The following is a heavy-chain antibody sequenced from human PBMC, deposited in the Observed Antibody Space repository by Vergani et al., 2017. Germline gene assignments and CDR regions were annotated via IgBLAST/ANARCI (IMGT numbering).Heavy chain of an antibody. V-gene: IGHV3-30*03. D-gene: IGHD2-15*01. Sequence: QVHLVESGGGVVQPGRSLRLSCVVSGFTSSYYGMHWVRQAPGKGLEWVAVISYDGTQKYYADSVKGRFTISRDNSKSTLYLQMNSLRTEDTAVYYCATKSGGTRGCQIGYFREWGQGTLVTVSS. CDR3: ATKSGGTRGCQIGYFRE. CDR1: GFTSSYYG. J-gene: IGHJ1*01. CDR2: ISYDGTQK.